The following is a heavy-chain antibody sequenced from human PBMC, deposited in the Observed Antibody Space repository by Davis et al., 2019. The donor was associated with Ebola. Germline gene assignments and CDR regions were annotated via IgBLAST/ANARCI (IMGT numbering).Heavy chain of an antibody. CDR3: ARWAYIVVVPAAIGFDP. V-gene: IGHV1-2*02. Sequence: ASVKVSCKASVYTFTGYYMHWVRQAPGQGLEWMGWINPNSGGTNYAQKFQGRVTMTRDTSISTAYMELSRLRSDDTAVYYCARWAYIVVVPAAIGFDPWGQGTLVTVSS. D-gene: IGHD2-2*02. J-gene: IGHJ5*02. CDR1: VYTFTGYY. CDR2: INPNSGGT.